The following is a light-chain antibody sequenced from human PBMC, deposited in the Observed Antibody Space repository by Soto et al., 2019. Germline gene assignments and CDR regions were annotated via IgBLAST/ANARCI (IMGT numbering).Light chain of an antibody. V-gene: IGKV1-39*01. CDR1: QSISSY. CDR3: QQSYNNPYT. J-gene: IGKJ2*01. Sequence: DIQMTQSPSSLSASVGDRVTITCRASQSISSYLNWYQQKPGKAPKLLIYAASNLQSGVPSRFSGSGSGTDFTLTISSLQPEDSATYYCQQSYNNPYTFGQGTKLEIK. CDR2: AAS.